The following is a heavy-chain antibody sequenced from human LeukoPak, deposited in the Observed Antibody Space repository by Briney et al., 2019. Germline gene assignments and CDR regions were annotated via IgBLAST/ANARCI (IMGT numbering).Heavy chain of an antibody. CDR2: IIPIFGTA. V-gene: IGHV1-69*13. CDR1: GGTFSSYA. Sequence: SVKVSCKASGGTFSSYAISWVRQAPGQGLEWMGGIIPIFGTANYAQKFQGRVTITADESTSTAYMELSSLRSEDTAVYYCARAPRGWLDLVYYNGMDVWGQGTTVTVSS. D-gene: IGHD5-24*01. J-gene: IGHJ6*02. CDR3: ARAPRGWLDLVYYNGMDV.